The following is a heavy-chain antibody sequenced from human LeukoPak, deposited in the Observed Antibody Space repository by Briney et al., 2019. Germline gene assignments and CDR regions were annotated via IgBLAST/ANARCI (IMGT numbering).Heavy chain of an antibody. D-gene: IGHD3-10*01. CDR2: MNPNSGNT. CDR1: GYTFTSYD. CDR3: ARRYYGSGNP. J-gene: IGHJ5*02. V-gene: IGHV1-8*01. Sequence: GASVKVSCKASGYTFTSYDINWVRQATGQGLEWMGWMNPNSGNTGNAQKFQGRVTMTRNTSTSTAYMELSSLRSEDTAVYYCARRYYGSGNPWGQGTLVTVSS.